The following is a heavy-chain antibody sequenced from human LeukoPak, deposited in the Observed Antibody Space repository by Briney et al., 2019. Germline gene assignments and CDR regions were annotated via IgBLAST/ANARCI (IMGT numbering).Heavy chain of an antibody. CDR2: ISGSGGRT. CDR3: AKAPYNYDFWSGFPDY. J-gene: IGHJ4*02. V-gene: IGHV3-23*01. D-gene: IGHD3-3*01. CDR1: GFTFSSYA. Sequence: GGSLRLSCAASGFTFSSYAMSWVRQAPGKGLEWVSAISGSGGRTDYADSVKGRFTISRDNSENTLYLQMNSLRAEDTAVYYCAKAPYNYDFWSGFPDYWGQGTLVTVSS.